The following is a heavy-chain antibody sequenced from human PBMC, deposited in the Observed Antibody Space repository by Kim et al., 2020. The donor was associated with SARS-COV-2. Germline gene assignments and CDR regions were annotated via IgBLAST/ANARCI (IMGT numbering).Heavy chain of an antibody. CDR2: INHSGST. CDR3: ARVLGGTSNYDILTGHIGSVGSPTFDY. J-gene: IGHJ4*02. CDR1: GGSFSAYH. D-gene: IGHD3-9*01. V-gene: IGHV4-34*01. Sequence: SETLSLTCAVYGGSFSAYHWSWIRQPPGKGLEWIGEINHSGSTNYNPSLKSRVTISVDTSKNQFSLKLSSVTAADTAVYYCARVLGGTSNYDILTGHIGSVGSPTFDYWGQGTLVTVSS.